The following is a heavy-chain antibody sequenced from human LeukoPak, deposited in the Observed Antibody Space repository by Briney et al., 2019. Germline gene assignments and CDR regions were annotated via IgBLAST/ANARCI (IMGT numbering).Heavy chain of an antibody. Sequence: SETLSLTCAVYGGSFSGYYWGWIRHPPGKGLEWIGSIYHSGNTYYNPSLKSRVTILVDTSKNQFSLKLSSVTAADTAVYYCARVGTVAVFSFWGQGTLVTVSS. CDR1: GGSFSGYY. V-gene: IGHV4-38-2*01. J-gene: IGHJ4*02. CDR3: ARVGTVAVFSF. D-gene: IGHD2-15*01. CDR2: IYHSGNT.